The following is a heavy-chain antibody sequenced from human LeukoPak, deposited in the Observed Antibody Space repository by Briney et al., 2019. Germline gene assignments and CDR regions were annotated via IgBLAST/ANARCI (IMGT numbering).Heavy chain of an antibody. CDR3: VRFALTSSLDH. D-gene: IGHD6-13*01. J-gene: IGHJ5*02. Sequence: GESLKISCKISGYKLTNNWIGWVRQVPGKGLEWMGLIYPGYSDAKYSPSFQGQVTLSVDASTSTAYLQLSGLRAPDTAIYYCVRFALTSSLDHWGQGTLVTVSS. CDR2: IYPGYSDA. CDR1: GYKLTNNW. V-gene: IGHV5-51*01.